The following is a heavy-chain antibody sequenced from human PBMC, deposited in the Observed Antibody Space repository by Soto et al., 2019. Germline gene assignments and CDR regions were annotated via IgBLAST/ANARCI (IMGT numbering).Heavy chain of an antibody. V-gene: IGHV1-24*01. CDR3: ATRVDGYTYYYGMDV. CDR2: FDPEDGET. Sequence: SVKVSCKVSGYTLTVLSMHLVRQAPGKGLEWMGGFDPEDGETIYAQKCQGRVTMTEDTSTDTGYMELSSLRSEDTAVYYCATRVDGYTYYYGMDVWGQGTTVSVSS. D-gene: IGHD3-16*01. CDR1: GYTLTVLS. J-gene: IGHJ6*02.